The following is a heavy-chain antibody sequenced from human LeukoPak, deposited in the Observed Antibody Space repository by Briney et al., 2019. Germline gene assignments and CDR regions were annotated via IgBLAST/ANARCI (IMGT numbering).Heavy chain of an antibody. Sequence: PGGSLRLSCAASGFTFSSYAMSWVRQAPGKGLEWVSAISGSGGSTYYADSVKGRFTISRDNSKKMLYLQMNSLRAEDTAVYYCAKDGRYCSGGSCYSSYWGQGTLVTVSS. CDR2: ISGSGGST. D-gene: IGHD2-15*01. CDR3: AKDGRYCSGGSCYSSY. CDR1: GFTFSSYA. V-gene: IGHV3-23*01. J-gene: IGHJ4*02.